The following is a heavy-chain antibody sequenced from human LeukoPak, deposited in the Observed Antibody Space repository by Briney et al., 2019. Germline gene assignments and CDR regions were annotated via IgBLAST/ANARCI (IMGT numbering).Heavy chain of an antibody. J-gene: IGHJ6*02. D-gene: IGHD3-22*01. CDR2: IYYSGST. V-gene: IGHV4-31*03. CDR3: ARIDSSGYSYGMDV. CDR1: GGSISSGGYY. Sequence: SETLSLTCTVSGGSISSGGYYWSWIRQHPGKGLEWIGYIYYSGSTYYNPSLKSRVTISVDTSKNQFSLKLSSVTAADTAVYYCARIDSSGYSYGMDVWGQGTTVTVSS.